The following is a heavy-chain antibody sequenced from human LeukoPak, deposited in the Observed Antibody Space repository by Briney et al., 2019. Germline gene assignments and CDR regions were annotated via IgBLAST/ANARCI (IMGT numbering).Heavy chain of an antibody. CDR3: ASTLVVVAANNWFDP. J-gene: IGHJ5*02. D-gene: IGHD2-15*01. Sequence: SVKVSCKASGGTFSSYAISWVRQAPGQGLEWMGRIIPILGIANYAQKFQGRVTITADRSTSTAYMELSSLRSEDTAVYYCASTLVVVAANNWFDPWGQGTLVTVSS. CDR1: GGTFSSYA. CDR2: IIPILGIA. V-gene: IGHV1-69*04.